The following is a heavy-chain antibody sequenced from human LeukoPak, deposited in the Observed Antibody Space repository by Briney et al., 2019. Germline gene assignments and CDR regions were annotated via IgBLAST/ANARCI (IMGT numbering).Heavy chain of an antibody. V-gene: IGHV4-59*01. CDR2: IYYSGST. CDR3: ARGPRQIYCSGGSCYYFDY. Sequence: SETLSLTCTVSGGSISSYYWSWIRQPPGKGLEWIGYIYYSGSTNYNPSLRSRVTISVDTSKNQFSLKLSSVTAADTAVYYCARGPRQIYCSGGSCYYFDYWGQGTLVTVS. CDR1: GGSISSYY. D-gene: IGHD2-15*01. J-gene: IGHJ4*02.